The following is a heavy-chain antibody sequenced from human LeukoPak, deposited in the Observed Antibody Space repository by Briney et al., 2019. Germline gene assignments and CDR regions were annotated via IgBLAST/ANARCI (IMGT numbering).Heavy chain of an antibody. V-gene: IGHV4-61*09. CDR3: ATLVSTRYYFDY. D-gene: IGHD5/OR15-5a*01. CDR2: IYATKNT. CDR1: GGSISSGSAY. Sequence: SETLSLTCTVSGGSISSGSAYWSWIRQPAGKGLEWIGHIYATKNTNYSPSLKSRVNMSADTSKNQFSLKLTSVTAADTAVYFCATLVSTRYYFDYWGQGTLVTVSS. J-gene: IGHJ4*02.